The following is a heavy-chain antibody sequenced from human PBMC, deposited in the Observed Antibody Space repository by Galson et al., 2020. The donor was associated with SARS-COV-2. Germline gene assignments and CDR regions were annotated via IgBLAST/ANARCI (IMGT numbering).Heavy chain of an antibody. D-gene: IGHD6-13*01. Sequence: HGESLKISCKGSGYSFTSYWISWVRQMPGKGLEWIGRIDPSDSYTNYSPSFQGHVTISADKSISTAYLQWSSLKASDTAMYYCARHFSIEQLGNWFDPWGQGTLVTVSS. CDR1: GYSFTSYW. V-gene: IGHV5-10-1*01. J-gene: IGHJ5*02. CDR3: ARHFSIEQLGNWFDP. CDR2: IDPSDSYT.